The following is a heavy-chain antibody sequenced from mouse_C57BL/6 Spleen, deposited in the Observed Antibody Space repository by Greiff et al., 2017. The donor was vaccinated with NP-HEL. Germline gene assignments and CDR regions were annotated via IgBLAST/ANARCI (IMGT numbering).Heavy chain of an antibody. CDR3: ARANYGSQAWFAY. J-gene: IGHJ3*01. Sequence: VQLQQSGPELVKPGASVKISCKASGYAFSSSWMNWVKQRPGKGLEWIGRIYPGDGDTNYNGKFKGKATLTADKSSSTAYMQLSSLTSEDSAVYFCARANYGSQAWFAYWGQGTLVTVSA. D-gene: IGHD1-1*01. V-gene: IGHV1-82*01. CDR1: GYAFSSSW. CDR2: IYPGDGDT.